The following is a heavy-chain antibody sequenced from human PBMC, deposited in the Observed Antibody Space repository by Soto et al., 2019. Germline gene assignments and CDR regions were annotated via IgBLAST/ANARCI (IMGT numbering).Heavy chain of an antibody. Sequence: SETLSLTCSVSGDSISSSYWSWIRQPPGRGLEWIAYIDYSGSTHPNPSLKSRVTMSLDTSKNQFSLKLSSVTASDTAVYFCARHSGSYDFDSWGQGTLVTVSS. CDR3: ARHSGSYDFDS. CDR2: IDYSGST. D-gene: IGHD1-26*01. CDR1: GDSISSSY. V-gene: IGHV4-59*01. J-gene: IGHJ4*02.